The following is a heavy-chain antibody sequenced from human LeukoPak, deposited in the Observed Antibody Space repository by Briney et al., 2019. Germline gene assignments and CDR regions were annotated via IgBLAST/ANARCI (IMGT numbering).Heavy chain of an antibody. D-gene: IGHD6-13*01. J-gene: IGHJ4*02. CDR1: GFTFSSYE. CDR2: INSSGSTI. V-gene: IGHV3-48*03. CDR3: ARAYSSSWRWDY. Sequence: GGSLRLSCAASGFTFSSYEMNWVRQAPGKGLEWVSYINSSGSTIYYADSVKGRFTISRDNAKNSLYLQMNSLRAEDTAVYYCARAYSSSWRWDYWGQGTLVTVSS.